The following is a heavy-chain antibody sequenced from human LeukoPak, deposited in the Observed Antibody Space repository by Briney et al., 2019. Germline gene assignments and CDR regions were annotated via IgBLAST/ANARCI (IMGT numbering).Heavy chain of an antibody. J-gene: IGHJ4*02. V-gene: IGHV3-74*01. CDR2: IHKDGIGS. CDR1: GFSFSSYW. CDR3: ARGGAGCFDS. D-gene: IGHD4/OR15-4a*01. Sequence: GGSLRLSCVPSGFSFSSYWMHWVRHGPGKGLVWVAHIHKDGIGSIYADSVKGRFTISRDNAKNTVSLQMNSLRVEDTAVYYCARGGAGCFDSWGQGILVTVSS.